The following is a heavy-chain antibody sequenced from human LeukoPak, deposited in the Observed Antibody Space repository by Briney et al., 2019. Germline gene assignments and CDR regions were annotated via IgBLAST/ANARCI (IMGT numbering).Heavy chain of an antibody. V-gene: IGHV3-66*01. Sequence: GGSLRLSCAASGFTFSSYAMSWVRQAPGEGLEWVSVIYTYGSTYYADSVKGRFTISRDNSENTLFLQMNSLRAEDTAVYYCARGHYSSGWSSFDYWGQGTLVTVSS. J-gene: IGHJ4*02. D-gene: IGHD6-19*01. CDR2: IYTYGST. CDR1: GFTFSSYA. CDR3: ARGHYSSGWSSFDY.